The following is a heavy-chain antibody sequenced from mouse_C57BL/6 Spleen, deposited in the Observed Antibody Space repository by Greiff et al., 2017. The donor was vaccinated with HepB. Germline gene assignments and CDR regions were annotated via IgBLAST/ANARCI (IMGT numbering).Heavy chain of an antibody. CDR2: IDPETGGT. CDR3: TRGEKTFDY. CDR1: GYTFTDYE. J-gene: IGHJ2*01. V-gene: IGHV1-15*01. Sequence: QVQLQQSGAELVRPGASVTLSCKASGYTFTDYEMHWVKQTPVHGLEWIGAIDPETGGTAYNQKFKGKAILTADKSSSTAYMELRSLTSEDSAVYYCTRGEKTFDYWGQGTTLTVSS.